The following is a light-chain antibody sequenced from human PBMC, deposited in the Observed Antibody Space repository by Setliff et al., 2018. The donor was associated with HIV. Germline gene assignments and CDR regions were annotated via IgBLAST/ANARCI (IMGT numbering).Light chain of an antibody. CDR2: DVS. CDR1: SSGIGGYNY. V-gene: IGLV2-14*03. Sequence: QSALTQPASVSGSPGRSITISCTGTSSGIGGYNYVSWYQHHPGKAPKLIIYDVSDRPSGVSDRFSGSKSGNTASLIISGLRAEDEADYYCSSYTRSNTLFVFGTGTRSPS. J-gene: IGLJ1*01. CDR3: SSYTRSNTLFV.